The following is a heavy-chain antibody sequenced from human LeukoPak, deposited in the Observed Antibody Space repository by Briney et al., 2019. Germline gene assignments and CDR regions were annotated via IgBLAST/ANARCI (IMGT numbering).Heavy chain of an antibody. CDR3: ARGNDYGDYVDNYYYYGMDV. CDR2: IIPIFGTA. CDR1: GGTFSSYA. V-gene: IGHV1-69*06. J-gene: IGHJ6*04. Sequence: SVKVSCKASGGTFSSYAISWVRQAPGQGLEWMGGIIPIFGTANYAQKFQGRVTITADKSTSTAYMELSSLRSEDTAVYYCARGNDYGDYVDNYYYYGMDVWGKGTTVTVSS. D-gene: IGHD4-17*01.